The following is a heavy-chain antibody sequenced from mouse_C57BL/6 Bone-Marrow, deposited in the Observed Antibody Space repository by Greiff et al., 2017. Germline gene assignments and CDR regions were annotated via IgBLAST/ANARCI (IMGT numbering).Heavy chain of an antibody. Sequence: EVKLMESGEGLVKPGGSLKLSCAASGFTFSSYAMSWVRQTPEKRLEWVAYISSGGDYIYYADTVKGRFTISRDNARNTLYLQMSSLKSEDTAMYYCTRDITTVVAPYAMDYWGQGTSVTVSS. D-gene: IGHD1-1*01. CDR2: ISSGGDYI. CDR1: GFTFSSYA. CDR3: TRDITTVVAPYAMDY. V-gene: IGHV5-9-1*02. J-gene: IGHJ4*01.